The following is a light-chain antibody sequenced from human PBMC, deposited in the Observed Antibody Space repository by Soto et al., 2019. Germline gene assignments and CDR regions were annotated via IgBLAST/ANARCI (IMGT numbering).Light chain of an antibody. CDR1: QTIVTY. CDR3: QQRSDWPPLT. Sequence: EIVLTQSPATLSLSPGERATLSCRASQTIVTYLAWYQQKPGQAPRLLIYGASNRATGIPARFSGSGSGTDFSLTSSSLEPEDFAIYYCQQRSDWPPLTFGGGTKVECK. V-gene: IGKV3-11*01. CDR2: GAS. J-gene: IGKJ4*01.